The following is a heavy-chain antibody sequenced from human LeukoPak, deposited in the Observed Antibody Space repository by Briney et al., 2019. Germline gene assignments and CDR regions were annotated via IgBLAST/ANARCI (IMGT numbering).Heavy chain of an antibody. D-gene: IGHD3-10*01. CDR2: IYHSGCT. CDR1: GGSISSGGYS. J-gene: IGHJ4*02. V-gene: IGHV4-30-2*01. CDR3: ALGGSGSYYGY. Sequence: SQTLSLTCTVSGGSISSGGYSWIWIRQPPGKGLEWIVYIYHSGCTYYNPSLKSRVTISVDRSKNQFSLKLSSVTAADTAVYYCALGGSGSYYGYWGQGTLVTVSS.